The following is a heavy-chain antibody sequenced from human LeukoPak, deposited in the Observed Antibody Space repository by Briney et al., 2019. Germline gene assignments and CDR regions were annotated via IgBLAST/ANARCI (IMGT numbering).Heavy chain of an antibody. CDR2: IKRKGDDGTI. V-gene: IGHV3-15*01. D-gene: IGHD3/OR15-3a*01. CDR3: TARTGRSDFDY. Sequence: PGGSLRLSCAASGFTFSNAWMSWVRQAPGRGLEWVGRIKRKGDDGTIDYAAPVKGRLSISRDDSKNTLYLQMNSLKSEDTAVYYCTARTGRSDFDYWGQGTLVTVSS. J-gene: IGHJ4*02. CDR1: GFTFSNAW.